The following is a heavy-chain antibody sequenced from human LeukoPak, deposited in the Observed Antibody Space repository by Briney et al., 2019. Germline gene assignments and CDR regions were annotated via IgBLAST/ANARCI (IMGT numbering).Heavy chain of an antibody. J-gene: IGHJ6*03. Sequence: GGSLRLSCAASGFTFSSYAMHWVRQAPGKGLEWVAVISYDGSNKYYADSVKGRFTISRDNSKNTLYLQMNSLRAEDTAVYYCAREYGSGSYYAYYYYYYMDVWGKGTTVTISS. CDR1: GFTFSSYA. D-gene: IGHD3-10*01. CDR2: ISYDGSNK. V-gene: IGHV3-30*04. CDR3: AREYGSGSYYAYYYYYYMDV.